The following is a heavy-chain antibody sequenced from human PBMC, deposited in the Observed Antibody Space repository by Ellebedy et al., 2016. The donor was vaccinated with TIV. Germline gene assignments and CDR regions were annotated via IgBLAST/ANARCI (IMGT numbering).Heavy chain of an antibody. D-gene: IGHD6-19*01. Sequence: GGSLRLXXAASGFTFSSYWMSWVSQAPGKGLEWVANIKEDGSEKYYVDSVKGRFTISRDNAKNSVYLQMNNLRAEDTAVYYCARALGSGPCYWGQGTLVTVSS. V-gene: IGHV3-7*01. CDR2: IKEDGSEK. J-gene: IGHJ4*02. CDR1: GFTFSSYW. CDR3: ARALGSGPCY.